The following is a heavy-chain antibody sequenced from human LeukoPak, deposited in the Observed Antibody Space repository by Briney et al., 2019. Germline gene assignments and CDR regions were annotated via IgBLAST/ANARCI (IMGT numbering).Heavy chain of an antibody. CDR3: ARDFYGSGSFPTTPLFDY. CDR1: GGSFSGYY. D-gene: IGHD3-10*01. V-gene: IGHV4-34*01. Sequence: SETPSLTCAVYGGSFSGYYWSWIRQPPGKGLEWIGEINHSGSTNYNPSLKSRVTISVDTSKNQFSLKLSSVTAADTAVYYCARDFYGSGSFPTTPLFDYWGQGTLVTVSS. J-gene: IGHJ4*02. CDR2: INHSGST.